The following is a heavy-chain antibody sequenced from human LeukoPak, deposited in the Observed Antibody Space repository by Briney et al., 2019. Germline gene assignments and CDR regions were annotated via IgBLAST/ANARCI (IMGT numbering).Heavy chain of an antibody. Sequence: PGGSLRLSCAASGFTFSSYAMSWVRQAPGKGLEWVSAISGSGGSTYYADSVEGRFTVSRDNSKNTLYLQMNSLRAEDTAVYYCAKERGIAARYYYFDYWGQGTLVTVSS. J-gene: IGHJ4*02. D-gene: IGHD6-13*01. CDR1: GFTFSSYA. V-gene: IGHV3-23*01. CDR2: ISGSGGST. CDR3: AKERGIAARYYYFDY.